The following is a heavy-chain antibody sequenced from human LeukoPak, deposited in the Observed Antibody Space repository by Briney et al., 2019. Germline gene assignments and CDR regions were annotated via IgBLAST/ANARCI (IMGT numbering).Heavy chain of an antibody. CDR3: ARVAQTYYYYYYMDV. CDR1: GGSISSYY. J-gene: IGHJ6*03. Sequence: LETLSLTCTVSGGSISSYYWSWIRQPPGKGLEWIGYIYYSGSTNYNPSLKSRVTISVDTSKNQFSLKLSSVTAADTAVYYCARVAQTYYYYYYMDVWGKGTTVTISS. CDR2: IYYSGST. D-gene: IGHD3-3*02. V-gene: IGHV4-59*01.